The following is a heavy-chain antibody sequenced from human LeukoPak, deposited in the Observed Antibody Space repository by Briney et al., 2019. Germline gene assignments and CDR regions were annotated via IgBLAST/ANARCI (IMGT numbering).Heavy chain of an antibody. D-gene: IGHD2-21*01. CDR1: GFTFSSYS. Sequence: PGGSLRLSCAASGFTFSSYSMNWVRQAPGKGLEWVSSISSSSSYIYYADSVKGRFTISGDNAKNSLYLQMNSLRAEDTAVYYCARGGDCGGDCYIRHEGDYWGQGTLVTVSS. V-gene: IGHV3-21*01. CDR2: ISSSSSYI. CDR3: ARGGDCGGDCYIRHEGDY. J-gene: IGHJ4*02.